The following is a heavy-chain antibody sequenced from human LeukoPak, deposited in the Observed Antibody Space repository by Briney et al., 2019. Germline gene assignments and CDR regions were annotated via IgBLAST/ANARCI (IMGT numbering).Heavy chain of an antibody. J-gene: IGHJ4*02. Sequence: GGSLRLSCAASGFTFSSYAMSWVRQAPGKGLEWVSAISGSGGSTYYADSVKGRFTISRDNSMNTLYLQMNSLRAEDTAVYYCAKDSEVWGSYRPDYWGQGTLVTVSS. D-gene: IGHD3-16*02. CDR3: AKDSEVWGSYRPDY. CDR2: ISGSGGST. CDR1: GFTFSSYA. V-gene: IGHV3-23*01.